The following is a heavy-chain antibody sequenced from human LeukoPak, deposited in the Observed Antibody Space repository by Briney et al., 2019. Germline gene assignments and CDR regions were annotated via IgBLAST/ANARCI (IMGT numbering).Heavy chain of an antibody. V-gene: IGHV3-48*01. CDR2: ISSSSSTI. CDR3: ARDRTTVTYHDAFDI. Sequence: GGSLRLSCAASGFTFSSYSMNWVRQAPGKGLEWVSYISSSSSTIYYADSVKGRFTISRDNAKNSLYLQMNSLRAGDTAVYYCARDRTTVTYHDAFDIWGQGTMVTVSS. D-gene: IGHD4-17*01. CDR1: GFTFSSYS. J-gene: IGHJ3*02.